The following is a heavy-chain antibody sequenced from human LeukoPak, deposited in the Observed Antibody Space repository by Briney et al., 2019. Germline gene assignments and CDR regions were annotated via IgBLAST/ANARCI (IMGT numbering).Heavy chain of an antibody. CDR1: GYTFTSYG. CDR3: ARDPGDYYYDSSGYYYSRFDY. D-gene: IGHD3-22*01. V-gene: IGHV1-18*01. CDR2: ISAYNGNT. Sequence: ASVKVSCKASGYTFTSYGISWVRQAPGQGLEWMGWISAYNGNTNYAQKLQGRVTMTTDTSTSTAYMEQRSLRSDDTAVYYCARDPGDYYYDSSGYYYSRFDYWGQGTLVTVSS. J-gene: IGHJ4*02.